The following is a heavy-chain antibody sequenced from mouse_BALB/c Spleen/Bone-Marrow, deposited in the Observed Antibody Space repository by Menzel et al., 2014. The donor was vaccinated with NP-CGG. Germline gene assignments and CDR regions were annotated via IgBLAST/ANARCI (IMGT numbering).Heavy chain of an antibody. CDR2: FYPGSGST. D-gene: IGHD1-2*01. Sequence: LQESGSELVRPGASAKLSCKASSYTFTSYWMHWVKQRHGQGLEWIGNFYPGSGSTNYDEKFKSKGTLTVDTSSSTAYMHLSSLTSEDSAVYYCTRERHYYGYVGAMDYWGQGTSVTVSS. CDR1: SYTFTSYW. CDR3: TRERHYYGYVGAMDY. J-gene: IGHJ4*01. V-gene: IGHV1S22*01.